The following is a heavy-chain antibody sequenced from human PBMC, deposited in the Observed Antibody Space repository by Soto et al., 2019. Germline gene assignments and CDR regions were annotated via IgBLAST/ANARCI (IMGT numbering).Heavy chain of an antibody. D-gene: IGHD1-1*01. CDR1: GFTFSSYA. CDR2: ISGSGGST. Sequence: GGSLRLSCAASGFTFSSYAMSWVRQAPGKGLEWVSAISGSGGSTYYADSVKGRFTISRDNSKNTLYLQMNSLRAEDTAVYYCAKPVAGTTGRYYYGMDVWGQGTTVTVSS. J-gene: IGHJ6*02. CDR3: AKPVAGTTGRYYYGMDV. V-gene: IGHV3-23*01.